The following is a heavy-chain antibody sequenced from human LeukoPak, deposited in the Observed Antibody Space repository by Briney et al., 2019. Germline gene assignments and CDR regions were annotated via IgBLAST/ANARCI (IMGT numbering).Heavy chain of an antibody. CDR1: GVSLHRSF. CDR2: IYSSGST. V-gene: IGHV4-59*01. D-gene: IGHD3/OR15-3a*01. Sequence: SETLSLTCVVSGVSLHRSFWTWVRQPPGKGLEWIGRIYSSGSTDYSPSLKSRLTISIDTSKNQFSLRLASMTAADTAVYFCGRRPAVDGPIDNWGQGILVAVSS. J-gene: IGHJ4*02. CDR3: GRRPAVDGPIDN.